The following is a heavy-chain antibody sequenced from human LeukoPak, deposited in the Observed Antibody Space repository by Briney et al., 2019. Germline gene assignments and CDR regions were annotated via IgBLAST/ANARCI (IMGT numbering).Heavy chain of an antibody. D-gene: IGHD3-3*01. Sequence: GGSLRLSCAASGFTFSDGWMNWVRQAPGKGLEWVGRIKSKTDGGTTDYAAPVKGRFTISRDDSKNTLYLQMNSLRAEDTAVYYCAKDSNTEKSYYDFWSGRRYFDYWGQGTLVTVSS. CDR2: IKSKTDGGTT. CDR1: GFTFSDGW. J-gene: IGHJ4*02. V-gene: IGHV3-15*01. CDR3: AKDSNTEKSYYDFWSGRRYFDY.